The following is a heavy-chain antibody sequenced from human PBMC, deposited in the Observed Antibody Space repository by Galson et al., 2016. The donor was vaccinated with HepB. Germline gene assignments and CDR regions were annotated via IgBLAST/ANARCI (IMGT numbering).Heavy chain of an antibody. D-gene: IGHD1-1*01. V-gene: IGHV4-31*03. Sequence: TLSLTCTVSGGSISSGGYYWSWIRQHPGKGLEWIGFFYYTGKTYNPALKSRITISRDTSKDQFSLRLTSVTDADTAMYYCARGRGWDDVVDHFDYWGHG. J-gene: IGHJ4*01. CDR1: GGSISSGGYY. CDR2: FYYTGKT. CDR3: ARGRGWDDVVDHFDY.